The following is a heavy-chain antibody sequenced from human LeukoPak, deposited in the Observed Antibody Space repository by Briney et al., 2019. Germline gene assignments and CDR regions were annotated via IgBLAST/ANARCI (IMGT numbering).Heavy chain of an antibody. Sequence: PSETLSLTCTVSGGSVSSGSYYWSWIRQPPGKGLEWIGYISYSGSTYYNPSLKSRVTISIDTSKSQFSLKLSSVTAADTAVYYCARYYGGNSNFDYWGQGTLVTVSS. CDR2: ISYSGST. J-gene: IGHJ4*02. CDR3: ARYYGGNSNFDY. D-gene: IGHD4-23*01. CDR1: GGSVSSGSYY. V-gene: IGHV4-30-4*08.